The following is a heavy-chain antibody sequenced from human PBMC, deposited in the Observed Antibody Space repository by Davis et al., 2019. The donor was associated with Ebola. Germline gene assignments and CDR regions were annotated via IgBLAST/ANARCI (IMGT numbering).Heavy chain of an antibody. D-gene: IGHD6-19*01. CDR3: ARAPVARAYFDY. Sequence: SVKVSCKASGYTFTSYYMHWVRQAPGQGLEWMGRIIPILGIANYAQKFQGRVTITADKSTSTAYMELSSLRSEDTAVYYCARAPVARAYFDYWGQGTLVTVSS. CDR1: GYTFTSYY. J-gene: IGHJ4*02. V-gene: IGHV1-69*04. CDR2: IIPILGIA.